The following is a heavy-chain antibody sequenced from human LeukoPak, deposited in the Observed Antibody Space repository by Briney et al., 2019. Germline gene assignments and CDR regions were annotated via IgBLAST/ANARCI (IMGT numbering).Heavy chain of an antibody. D-gene: IGHD5-24*01. V-gene: IGHV4-34*12. CDR1: GESLNYYY. CDR2: VFDGKTT. Sequence: SETLSLTCAVYGESLNYYYWSWLRQSPEKGLEWIGEVFDGKTTNYNPSLKSRVTISAVTSSNQFSLNLKSVTAADTAVYYCASGAWATRLHSWAQGTLVIVSS. CDR3: ASGAWATRLHS. J-gene: IGHJ4*02.